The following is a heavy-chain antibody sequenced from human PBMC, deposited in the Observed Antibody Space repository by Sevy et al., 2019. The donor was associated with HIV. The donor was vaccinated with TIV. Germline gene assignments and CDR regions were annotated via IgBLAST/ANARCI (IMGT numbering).Heavy chain of an antibody. CDR3: VTDVGSGESGYYFDY. CDR1: AASISSYF. CDR2: IYYSGST. V-gene: IGHV4-59*13. D-gene: IGHD3-16*01. J-gene: IGHJ4*02. Sequence: SETLSLTCTVSAASISSYFWSWIRQPPGKGLEWIGYIYYSGSTNYNPSLQSRVTISVDTSKNQFSLKLSSVTAADTAVYYCVTDVGSGESGYYFDYWGQGTLVTVSS.